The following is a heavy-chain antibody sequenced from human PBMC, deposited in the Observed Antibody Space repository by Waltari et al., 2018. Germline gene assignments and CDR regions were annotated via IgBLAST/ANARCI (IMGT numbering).Heavy chain of an antibody. Sequence: QVQLVESGGGVVQPGRSLRPSCAASGFDFGRYGMHWVRQAPGKGLEWVSIIYYDGNKRYYADSVKGRFTVSRDNSKNTMYLQMNSLRPEDTALYYCARPDNERAFDIWGQGTMVTVSS. CDR1: GFDFGRYG. J-gene: IGHJ3*02. CDR2: IYYDGNKR. CDR3: ARPDNERAFDI. D-gene: IGHD1-1*01. V-gene: IGHV3-30*03.